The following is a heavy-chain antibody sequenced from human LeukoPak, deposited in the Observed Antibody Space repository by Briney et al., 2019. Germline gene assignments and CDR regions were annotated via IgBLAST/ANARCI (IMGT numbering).Heavy chain of an antibody. CDR3: ARWGTWYVDY. V-gene: IGHV4-59*01. J-gene: IGHJ4*02. CDR2: IYYSGST. D-gene: IGHD3-16*01. Sequence: PSETLSLTCTVSGGSISGYYWSWIRQPPGKGLEWIGFIYYSGSTHCNPSLKSRVTISLDTSKNQFSLRLSSVTAADTAVYYCARWGTWYVDYWGQGTLVTVSS. CDR1: GGSISGYY.